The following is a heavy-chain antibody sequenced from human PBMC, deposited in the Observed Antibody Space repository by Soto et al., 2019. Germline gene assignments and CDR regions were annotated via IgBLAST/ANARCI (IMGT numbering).Heavy chain of an antibody. D-gene: IGHD6-6*01. Sequence: GGSLRLSCAASGFTFSSYAMSWVRQSPGNGLEWVSTISSSGGSTYYADSVKCRSTISRDNSKNTVYLKMNSLRAEDTAVYYCAKYGKSYSSSSVHYYGMDVWGQGTTVTVSS. J-gene: IGHJ6*02. V-gene: IGHV3-23*01. CDR1: GFTFSSYA. CDR3: AKYGKSYSSSSVHYYGMDV. CDR2: ISSSGGST.